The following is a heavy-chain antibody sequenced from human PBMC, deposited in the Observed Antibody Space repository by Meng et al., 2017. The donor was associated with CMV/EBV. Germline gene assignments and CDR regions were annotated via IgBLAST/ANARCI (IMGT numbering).Heavy chain of an antibody. Sequence: YGESFSGYYWSWIRQPPGKGLEWIGEINHSESSNYNPSLKSRVTISVDTYKNQFSLTLSSMTAADTAVYYYARRGMRQLTFSYNWFDPWGQGTLVTVSS. J-gene: IGHJ5*02. V-gene: IGHV4-34*01. CDR3: ARRGMRQLTFSYNWFDP. CDR2: INHSESS. D-gene: IGHD6-13*01. CDR1: GESFSGYY.